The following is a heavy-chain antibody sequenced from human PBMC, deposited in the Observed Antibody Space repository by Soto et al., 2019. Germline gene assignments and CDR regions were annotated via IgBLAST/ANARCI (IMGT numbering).Heavy chain of an antibody. CDR3: ARDRSTMVRGVPRGFDP. Sequence: ASVKVSCKASGYTFTSYGISWVRQAPGQGLEWMGWISAYNGNTNYAQKLQGRVTMTTDTSTGTAYMELRSLRSDDTAVYYCARDRSTMVRGVPRGFDPWGQGTLVTVSS. CDR2: ISAYNGNT. CDR1: GYTFTSYG. D-gene: IGHD3-10*01. V-gene: IGHV1-18*01. J-gene: IGHJ5*02.